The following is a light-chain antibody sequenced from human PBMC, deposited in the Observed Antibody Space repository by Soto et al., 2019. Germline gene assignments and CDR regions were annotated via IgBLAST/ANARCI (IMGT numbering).Light chain of an antibody. Sequence: QSALTQPASVSGSPGQSITISCTGTSSDVGSYNLVSWYQQQPGKAPKLMICEVSKRPSGVSNRFSGSKSGNTASLTISGLQAEDEADYYCCSYAGSSTVFGTGTKLTVL. CDR3: CSYAGSSTV. CDR2: EVS. CDR1: SSDVGSYNL. V-gene: IGLV2-23*02. J-gene: IGLJ1*01.